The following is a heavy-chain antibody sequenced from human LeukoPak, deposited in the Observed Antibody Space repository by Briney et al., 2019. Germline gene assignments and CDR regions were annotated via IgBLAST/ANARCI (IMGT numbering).Heavy chain of an antibody. CDR1: GFTFRKFW. D-gene: IGHD2-8*01. CDR3: AREVSYYYYMDV. V-gene: IGHV3-7*01. Sequence: PGGSLRLSCAASGFTFRKFWVNWGGEAPGKGLEGGADLKEDGIEKYYVDSVKGRFTIFRDNAKNSLHLQMNSLRAEDTAVYYCAREVSYYYYMDVWGKGTTVTVSS. J-gene: IGHJ6*03. CDR2: LKEDGIEK.